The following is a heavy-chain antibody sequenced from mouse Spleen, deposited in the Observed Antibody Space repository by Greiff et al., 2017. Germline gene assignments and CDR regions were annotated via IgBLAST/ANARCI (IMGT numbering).Heavy chain of an antibody. D-gene: IGHD4-1*01. Sequence: QVQLQQPGAELVMPGTSVKLSCKASGYTFTSYWMHWVKQRPGQGLEWIGEIAPSDSYTNYNQNFKGKATLTLDKSSNTAYMQLSSLTSEDSAVYYCARSKDNWEDVWGQGTTLTVSS. CDR2: IAPSDSYT. J-gene: IGHJ2*01. V-gene: IGHV1-69*01. CDR3: ARSKDNWEDV. CDR1: GYTFTSYW.